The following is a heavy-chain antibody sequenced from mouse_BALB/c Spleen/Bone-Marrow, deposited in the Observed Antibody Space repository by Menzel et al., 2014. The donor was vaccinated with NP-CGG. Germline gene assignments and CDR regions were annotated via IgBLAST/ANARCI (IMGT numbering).Heavy chain of an antibody. CDR1: GFTFSYYT. V-gene: IGHV5-12-2*01. Sequence: EVKVVESGGGLVQPGGSLKLSCAASGFTFSYYTMSWVRQTPEKRLEWVAYISNGGSSTYHPDTVKGRFTISRDNAKNTLYLQMSSLKSEDTAMYYCARDGYDVGGALDYWGQGTSVTVPS. D-gene: IGHD2-2*01. CDR3: ARDGYDVGGALDY. CDR2: ISNGGSST. J-gene: IGHJ4*01.